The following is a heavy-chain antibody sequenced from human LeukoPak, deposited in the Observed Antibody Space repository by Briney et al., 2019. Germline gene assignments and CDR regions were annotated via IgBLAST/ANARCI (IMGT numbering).Heavy chain of an antibody. CDR3: ARGGQRDAFDI. CDR2: IYYSGST. J-gene: IGHJ3*02. D-gene: IGHD5-12*01. V-gene: IGHV4-59*01. Sequence: PSETLSLTCTVSGGSISSYYWSWIRQPPGKGLEWIGYIYYSGSTNYNPSHKSRVTISVDTSKNQFSLKLSSVTAADTAVYYCARGGQRDAFDIWGQGTMVTVSS. CDR1: GGSISSYY.